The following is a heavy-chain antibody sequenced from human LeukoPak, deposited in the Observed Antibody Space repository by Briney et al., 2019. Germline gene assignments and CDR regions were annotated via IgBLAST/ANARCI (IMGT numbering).Heavy chain of an antibody. CDR2: IYYSGST. CDR1: GGSISSYY. V-gene: IGHV4-59*01. Sequence: PSETLSLTCTVSGGSISSYYWSWIRQPPGKRLEWIGYIYYSGSTNYNPSLKSRVTISVDTSKNQFSLKLSSVTAADTAVYYCARGIRTTVTNFDYWGQGTLVTVSS. D-gene: IGHD4-11*01. J-gene: IGHJ4*02. CDR3: ARGIRTTVTNFDY.